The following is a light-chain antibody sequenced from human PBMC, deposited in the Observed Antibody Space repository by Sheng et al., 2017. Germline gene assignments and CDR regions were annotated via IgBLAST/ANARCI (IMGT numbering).Light chain of an antibody. J-gene: IGLJ1*01. CDR3: SSYTSRRTQV. CDR1: NSDIGAYNY. Sequence: QSALTQPASVSGSPGQSITISCTGTNSDIGAYNYVTWYQQHPGKVPKLMIYDVTNRPAGVSSRFSGSKSGNTASLTISGLQSEDEADYYCSSYTSRRTQVFGTGTKVTVL. V-gene: IGLV2-14*03. CDR2: DVT.